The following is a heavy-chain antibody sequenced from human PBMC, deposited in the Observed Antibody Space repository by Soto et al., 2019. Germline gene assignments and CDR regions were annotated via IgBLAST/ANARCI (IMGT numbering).Heavy chain of an antibody. D-gene: IGHD3-22*01. CDR2: IIPIFGTA. Sequence: ASVKVSCKASGGTFSSYAISWVRQAPGQRLEWMGGIIPIFGTANYAQKFQGRVTITADESTSTAYMELSSLRSEDTAVYYCASTYYDSSGYYGNDAFDIWGQGTMVTVS. CDR3: ASTYYDSSGYYGNDAFDI. V-gene: IGHV1-69*13. CDR1: GGTFSSYA. J-gene: IGHJ3*02.